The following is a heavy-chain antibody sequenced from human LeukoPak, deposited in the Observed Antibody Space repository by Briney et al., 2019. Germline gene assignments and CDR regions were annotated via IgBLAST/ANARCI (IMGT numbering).Heavy chain of an antibody. CDR3: ARDSTVTRKIDY. J-gene: IGHJ4*02. V-gene: IGHV4-34*01. D-gene: IGHD4-17*01. CDR2: INHIGST. Sequence: SETLSLTCAVYGGSFSGYYWSWIRQPPGKGLEWIGEINHIGSTNYNPSLKSRVTISVDTSKNQFSLKLSSVTAADTAVYYCARDSTVTRKIDYWGQGTLVTVSS. CDR1: GGSFSGYY.